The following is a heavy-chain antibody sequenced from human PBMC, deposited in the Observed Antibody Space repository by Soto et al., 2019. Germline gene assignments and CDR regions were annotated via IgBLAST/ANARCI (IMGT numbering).Heavy chain of an antibody. D-gene: IGHD2-21*02. CDR1: GFSFSDHS. CDR3: ARLPKGSLVTA. J-gene: IGHJ4*02. CDR2: ISSSSDKT. Sequence: LVESGGDLVYPGGSLRLSCVGSGFSFSDHSMNWVRQAPGKGLQWVSYISSSSDKTYYADSVKGRFTVSRDNAKNALFLQMNSLRDDDTATYFCARLPKGSLVTAWGQGTRVTVSP. V-gene: IGHV3-48*02.